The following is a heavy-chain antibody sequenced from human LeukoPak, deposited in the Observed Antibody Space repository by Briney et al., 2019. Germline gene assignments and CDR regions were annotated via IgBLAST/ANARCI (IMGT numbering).Heavy chain of an antibody. J-gene: IGHJ4*02. D-gene: IGHD3-22*01. CDR2: IYYSGST. V-gene: IGHV4-39*01. CDR3: AIQSSADYYDSSGYLFDY. Sequence: SETLSLTCTVSGGSISSSSYYWGWIRQPLGKGLEWIGSIYYSGSTYYNPSLKSRVTISVDTSKNQFSLKLSSVTAADTAVYYCAIQSSADYYDSSGYLFDYWGQGTLVTVSS. CDR1: GGSISSSSYY.